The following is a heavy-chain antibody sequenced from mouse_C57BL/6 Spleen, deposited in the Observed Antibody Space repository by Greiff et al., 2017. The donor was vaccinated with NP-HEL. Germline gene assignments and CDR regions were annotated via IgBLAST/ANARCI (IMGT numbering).Heavy chain of an antibody. CDR3: TPYGYDGRPFDY. CDR2: IDPENGDT. D-gene: IGHD2-2*01. CDR1: GFNIKDDY. Sequence: EVKLQESGAELVRPGASVKLSCTASGFNIKDDYMHWVKQRPEQGLEWIGWIDPENGDTEYASKFQGKATITADTSSNTAYLQLSSLTSEDTAVYYCTPYGYDGRPFDYWGQGTTLTVSS. J-gene: IGHJ2*01. V-gene: IGHV14-4*01.